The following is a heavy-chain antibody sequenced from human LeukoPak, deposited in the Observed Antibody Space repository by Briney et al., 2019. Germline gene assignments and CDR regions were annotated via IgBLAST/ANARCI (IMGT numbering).Heavy chain of an antibody. Sequence: GGSLRLSCAASGFTFSSYWMHWVRQAPGKGLVWVSRINSDGSSTSYADSVKGRFTISRDNAKSTLYLQMNSLRAEDTAVYYCARVGSYDSFDYWGQGTLVTVSS. J-gene: IGHJ4*02. CDR1: GFTFSSYW. CDR2: INSDGSST. V-gene: IGHV3-74*01. D-gene: IGHD1-26*01. CDR3: ARVGSYDSFDY.